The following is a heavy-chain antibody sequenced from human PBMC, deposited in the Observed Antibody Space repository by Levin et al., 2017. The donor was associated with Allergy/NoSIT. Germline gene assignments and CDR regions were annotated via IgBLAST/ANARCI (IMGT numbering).Heavy chain of an antibody. D-gene: IGHD3-9*01. J-gene: IGHJ3*02. Sequence: SETLSLTCTVSGGSISSYYWSWIRQPPGKGLEWIGYIYYSGSTNYNPSLKSRVTISVDTSKNQFSLKLSSVTAADTAVYYCARVPGYYDILTGYYRGAFDSWGQGTMVTVSS. CDR3: ARVPGYYDILTGYYRGAFDS. V-gene: IGHV4-59*01. CDR2: IYYSGST. CDR1: GGSISSYY.